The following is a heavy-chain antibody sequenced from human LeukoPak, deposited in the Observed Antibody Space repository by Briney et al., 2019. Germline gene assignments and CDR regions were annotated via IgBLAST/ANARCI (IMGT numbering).Heavy chain of an antibody. CDR2: IYYSGST. J-gene: IGHJ4*02. V-gene: IGHV4-59*08. CDR3: ARLTYDDYNNNYYFDY. Sequence: PSETLSLTRTVSGGSISGDYWSCIRQPPGKGLEWIGYIYYSGSTSYNPSLKSRVTMSVDMSKNQFSLKLSSVTAADTAVYYCARLTYDDYNNNYYFDYWGQGTLVAVSS. CDR1: GGSISGDY. D-gene: IGHD4-11*01.